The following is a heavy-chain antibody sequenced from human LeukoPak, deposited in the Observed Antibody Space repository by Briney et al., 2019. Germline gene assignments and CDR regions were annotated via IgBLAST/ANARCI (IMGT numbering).Heavy chain of an antibody. D-gene: IGHD1-26*01. J-gene: IGHJ3*02. CDR1: GGSISSGDYY. CDR3: ARGLRRFYSGSQCFDI. Sequence: SETLSLTCTVSGGSISSGDYYWSWIRQPPGKGLEWIGYIYYSGSTYYNPSLKSRVTMSVDTSKNQFSLKLSSVTAADTAVYYCARGLRRFYSGSQCFDIWGQGTMVTVSS. V-gene: IGHV4-30-4*08. CDR2: IYYSGST.